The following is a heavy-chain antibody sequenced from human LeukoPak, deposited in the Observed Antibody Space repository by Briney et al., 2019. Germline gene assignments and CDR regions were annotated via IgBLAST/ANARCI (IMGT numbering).Heavy chain of an antibody. J-gene: IGHJ5*02. CDR3: ARGWSGTVAGWFDP. Sequence: SSETLSLTCTVFGGSISGHYWSWIRQPPGKGLEWIGYISHSGGTNYNPSLKSRLIISSDTSKSQLSLKLTSLTTADTVVYYCARGWSGTVAGWFDPWGQGTLVTVSS. CDR1: GGSISGHY. D-gene: IGHD1-7*01. CDR2: ISHSGGT. V-gene: IGHV4-59*11.